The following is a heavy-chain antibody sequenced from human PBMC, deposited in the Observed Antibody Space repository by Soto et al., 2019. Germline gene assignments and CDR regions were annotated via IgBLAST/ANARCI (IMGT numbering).Heavy chain of an antibody. CDR3: AADSSGYDY. CDR1: VFSFTSSA. J-gene: IGHJ4*02. Sequence: SVTVSGKASVFSFTSSAMQWARQARGQRLEWIGWIVVGSGNTNYAQKFQERVTITRDMSTSTAYMELSSLRSEDTAVYYCAADSSGYDYWGQGSLVTVSS. V-gene: IGHV1-58*02. CDR2: IVVGSGNT. D-gene: IGHD3-22*01.